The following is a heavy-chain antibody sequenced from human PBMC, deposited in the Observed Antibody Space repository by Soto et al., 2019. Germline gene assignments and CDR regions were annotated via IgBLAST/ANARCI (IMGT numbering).Heavy chain of an antibody. J-gene: IGHJ5*02. Sequence: QVQLVQSGAEVKKPGASVKVSCKASGYTFTSYGISWVRQAPGQGLEWMGWINAYNGNTNYAQKLQGRVTMTTDTATSAASMELRSMRADDTAVYYCARVLPPFDPWGQGTLVTVSS. CDR3: ARVLPPFDP. CDR1: GYTFTSYG. CDR2: INAYNGNT. V-gene: IGHV1-18*01.